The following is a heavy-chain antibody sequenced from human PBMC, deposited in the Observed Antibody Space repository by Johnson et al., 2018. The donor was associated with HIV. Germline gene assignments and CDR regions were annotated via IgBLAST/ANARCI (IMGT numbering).Heavy chain of an antibody. CDR1: GFTFDDYG. V-gene: IGHV3-9*01. CDR3: AKDTRYYDSSGYPTEAFDI. Sequence: EVQLVEPGGGVVQPGRSLRLSCVASGFTFDDYGMSWVRQPPGKGLEWVSGISWNSGSVDYADSVKGRFTISRDNAKNSLYLQMNSLRTEDTAFYYCAKDTRYYDSSGYPTEAFDIWGQGTMVTVSS. D-gene: IGHD3-22*01. J-gene: IGHJ3*02. CDR2: ISWNSGSV.